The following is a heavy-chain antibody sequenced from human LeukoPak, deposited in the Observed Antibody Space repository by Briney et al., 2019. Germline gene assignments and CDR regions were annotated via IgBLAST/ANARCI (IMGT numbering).Heavy chain of an antibody. CDR2: ISSSSSTI. J-gene: IGHJ4*02. CDR3: ARDPYGDYEDFDY. Sequence: GGSLRLSCAASGFTFSSYSMNWVRQAPGKGLEWVSYISSSSSTIYYADSVKGRFTISRDNAKNSLYLHVNSLRDEDTAVYYCARDPYGDYEDFDYWGQGTLVTVSS. CDR1: GFTFSSYS. V-gene: IGHV3-48*02. D-gene: IGHD4-17*01.